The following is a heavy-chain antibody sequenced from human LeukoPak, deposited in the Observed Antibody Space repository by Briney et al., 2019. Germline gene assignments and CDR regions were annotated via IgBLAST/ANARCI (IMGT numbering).Heavy chain of an antibody. V-gene: IGHV4-31*03. J-gene: IGHJ3*01. Sequence: TLSLTCTVSGGSISSSGYYCYWIRQYPGRGLEWIWNIYYRGSTYNNPSLKSRVSITLDTSKNQFSLKLSSVIAADTAVYYCARGRPKYYYESSDYYQHDAFDVWGQGTMVTVSS. CDR3: ARGRPKYYYESSDYYQHDAFDV. CDR2: IYYRGST. D-gene: IGHD3-22*01. CDR1: GGSISSSGYY.